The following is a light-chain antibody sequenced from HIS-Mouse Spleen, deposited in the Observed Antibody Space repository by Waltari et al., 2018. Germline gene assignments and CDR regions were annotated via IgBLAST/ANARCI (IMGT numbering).Light chain of an antibody. CDR1: SSDGGSYNL. J-gene: IGLJ2*01. CDR2: EGS. Sequence: QSALTQPASVSGSPGQSITISCPGTSSDGGSYNLVSWYQQHPGKAPKLMIYEGSKRPSGVSNRFSGSKSGNTASLTISGLQAEDEADYYCCSYAGSSTFVFGGRTKLTVL. CDR3: CSYAGSSTFV. V-gene: IGLV2-23*03.